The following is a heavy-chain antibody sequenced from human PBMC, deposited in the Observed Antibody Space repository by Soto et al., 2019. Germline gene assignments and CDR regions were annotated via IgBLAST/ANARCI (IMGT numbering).Heavy chain of an antibody. CDR1: GGSVSGYY. V-gene: IGHV4-34*01. CDR2: INHSGST. J-gene: IGHJ4*02. CDR3: ARGDGDKTFDY. D-gene: IGHD4-17*01. Sequence: PSETLSLTCAVYGGSVSGYYWSWIRQPPGKGLEWIGEINHSGSTNYNPSLKSRVTISVDTSKNQFSLKLSSVTAADTAVYYCARGDGDKTFDYWGQGTLVTVSS.